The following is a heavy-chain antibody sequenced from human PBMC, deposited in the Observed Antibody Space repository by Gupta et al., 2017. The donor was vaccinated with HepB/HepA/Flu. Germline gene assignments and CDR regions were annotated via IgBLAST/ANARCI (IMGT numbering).Heavy chain of an antibody. D-gene: IGHD2-8*01. CDR2: IEGDGKNA. CDR3: TKERGTVYFDS. V-gene: IGHV3-43*01. J-gene: IGHJ4*02. Sequence: EVQLVESGGVVVQHGGSLKLSCAASGFSFNAFSMHWVRQAPGKGLEWVSVIEGDGKNAYYGDSVKGRFTVSRDNSKNSLYLQMGGLTTEDTAFDDCTKERGTVYFDSWGQGTLVTVSS. CDR1: GFSFNAFS.